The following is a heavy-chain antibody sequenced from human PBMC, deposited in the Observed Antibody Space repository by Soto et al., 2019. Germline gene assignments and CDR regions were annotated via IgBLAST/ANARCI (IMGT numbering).Heavy chain of an antibody. J-gene: IGHJ4*02. CDR2: IRSKAYGGTT. CDR1: GFTFGDYA. Sequence: GGSLRLSCTTSGFTFGDYAMSWFRQAPGKGLEWVGFIRSKAYGGTTEYAASVKGRLTISRDDSASIAYLQMNSLKTEDTALYYCNRGISGSFTTLDFWGQGTLVTVSS. CDR3: NRGISGSFTTLDF. D-gene: IGHD1-26*01. V-gene: IGHV3-49*03.